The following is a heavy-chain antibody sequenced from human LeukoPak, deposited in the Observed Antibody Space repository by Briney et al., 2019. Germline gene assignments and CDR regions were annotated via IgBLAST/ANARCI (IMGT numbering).Heavy chain of an antibody. V-gene: IGHV4-34*01. D-gene: IGHD1-26*01. Sequence: PSETLSLTCAVYGGSFSGYYWSWIRQPPGKGLEWIGEINHSGSTNYNPSLKSRVTISVDTSKNQFSLKLSSVTAADTAVYYCARGFPSDSVLVGATIADYWGQGTLVTVSS. J-gene: IGHJ4*02. CDR2: INHSGST. CDR3: ARGFPSDSVLVGATIADY. CDR1: GGSFSGYY.